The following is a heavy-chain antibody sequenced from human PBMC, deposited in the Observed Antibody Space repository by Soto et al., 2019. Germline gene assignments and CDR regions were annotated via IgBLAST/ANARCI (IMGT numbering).Heavy chain of an antibody. CDR3: ARVGDGSGWYVNYYYYGMDV. D-gene: IGHD6-19*01. Sequence: ASVKVSCKASGGTFSSYAISWVRQAPGQGLEWMGGIIPIFGTANYAQKFQGRVTITADESTSTAYMELSSLRSEDTAVYYCARVGDGSGWYVNYYYYGMDVWGQGTTVTVSS. CDR2: IIPIFGTA. CDR1: GGTFSSYA. V-gene: IGHV1-69*13. J-gene: IGHJ6*02.